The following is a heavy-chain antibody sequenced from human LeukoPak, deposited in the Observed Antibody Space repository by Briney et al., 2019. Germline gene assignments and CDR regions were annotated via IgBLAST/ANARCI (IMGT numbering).Heavy chain of an antibody. V-gene: IGHV3-7*03. CDR3: AREEHYRRYFAL. J-gene: IGHJ2*01. D-gene: IGHD3-16*02. CDR2: IKQDGSEK. Sequence: PGGSLRLSCAASGFTFSDNWMTWVRQAPGKGLEWVATIKQDGSEKYYVDSVRGRFTISRDNSKNTLYLQMNTLRAEDTAVYFCAREEHYRRYFALWGRGTLVTVSS. CDR1: GFTFSDNW.